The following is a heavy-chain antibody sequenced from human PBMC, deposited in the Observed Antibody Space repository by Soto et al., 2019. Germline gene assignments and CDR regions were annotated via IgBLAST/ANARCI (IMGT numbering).Heavy chain of an antibody. J-gene: IGHJ4*02. D-gene: IGHD2-8*01. CDR3: AKKEMARTGVPYYYDY. CDR2: IKQDGSEK. CDR1: GFTFSSYW. Sequence: GGSLRLSCAASGFTFSSYWMSWVRQAPGKGLEWVANIKQDGSEKYYVDSVKGRFTISRDDSRNTLYLQMNGLRAEDTALYYCAKKEMARTGVPYYYDYWGQGILVTVSS. V-gene: IGHV3-7*05.